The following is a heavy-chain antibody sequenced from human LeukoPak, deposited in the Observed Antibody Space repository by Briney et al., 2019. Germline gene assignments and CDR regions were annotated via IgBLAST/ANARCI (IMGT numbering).Heavy chain of an antibody. CDR1: GFTFSSYA. CDR3: AREGGSSRWDY. CDR2: ISYDGSNK. Sequence: GRSLRLSCAASGFTFSSYAMHWVRQAPCKGLEWVAVISYDGSNKYYADSVKGRFTISRDNSKNTLYLQMNSLRAEDTAVYYCAREGGSSRWDYWGQGTLVTVSS. D-gene: IGHD2-2*01. J-gene: IGHJ4*02. V-gene: IGHV3-30-3*01.